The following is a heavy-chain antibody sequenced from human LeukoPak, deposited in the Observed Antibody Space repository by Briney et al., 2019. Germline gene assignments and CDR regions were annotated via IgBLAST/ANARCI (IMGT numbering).Heavy chain of an antibody. CDR1: GFSFNAYA. V-gene: IGHV3-30-3*01. J-gene: IGHJ4*02. CDR2: ISYDGSNK. CDR3: AREVWPYYFDY. D-gene: IGHD1-14*01. Sequence: PGGSLRLSCAVSGFSFNAYAMHWVRQAPGKGLEWVALISYDGSNKYYADSVKGRFTISRDNSKNTLYLQMNSLRAEDTAVYYCAREVWPYYFDYWGQGTLVTVSS.